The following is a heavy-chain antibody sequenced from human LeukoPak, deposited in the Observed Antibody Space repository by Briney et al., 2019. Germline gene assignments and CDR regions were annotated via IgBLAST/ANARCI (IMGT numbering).Heavy chain of an antibody. J-gene: IGHJ5*02. CDR1: GFTFSTYA. D-gene: IGHD3-22*01. Sequence: QPGRSLRLSCADSGFTFSTYAMHWVRQAPGKGLEWVAVMSYDGRFEYYADSVKGRFTISRDNSKNTLYLRMNSLSTEDTAVYYCARCSTSSGRSVRWFDPWGQGTLVTVSP. CDR3: ARCSTSSGRSVRWFDP. V-gene: IGHV3-30*04. CDR2: MSYDGRFE.